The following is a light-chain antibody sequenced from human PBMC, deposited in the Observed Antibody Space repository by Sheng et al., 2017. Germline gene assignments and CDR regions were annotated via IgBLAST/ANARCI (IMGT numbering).Light chain of an antibody. CDR1: QSLIRNS. Sequence: DIVLTQSPGTLFLSPGERASLSCRASQSLIRNSLAWYQQRPGQAPRLLIYGASTRATGIPDKFNGSGSGADFTLTISRLEPEDFAVYYCQQYDKWPLPFGGGTKVEIK. J-gene: IGKJ4*01. CDR3: QQYDKWPLP. V-gene: IGKV3-20*01. CDR2: GAS.